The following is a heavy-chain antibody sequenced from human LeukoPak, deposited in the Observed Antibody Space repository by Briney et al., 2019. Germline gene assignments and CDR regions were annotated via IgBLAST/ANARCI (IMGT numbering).Heavy chain of an antibody. CDR2: ISAYNDNT. D-gene: IGHD3-3*01. CDR1: GYTFTSYG. J-gene: IGHJ6*03. V-gene: IGHV1-18*01. CDR3: ARGPHPFYDFWSGYLGPYYMDV. Sequence: ASVKVSCKASGYTFTSYGISWVRQAPGQGLEWMGWISAYNDNTNYAQKLQGRVTMTTDTSTSTAYMELRSLRSDDTAVYYCARGPHPFYDFWSGYLGPYYMDVWGKGTTVTVSS.